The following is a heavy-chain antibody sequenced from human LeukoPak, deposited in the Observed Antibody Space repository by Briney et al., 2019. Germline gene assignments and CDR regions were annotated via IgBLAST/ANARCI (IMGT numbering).Heavy chain of an antibody. V-gene: IGHV4-4*07. J-gene: IGHJ5*02. Sequence: SETLSLTCTVSGGSISRYYWSWIRQPAGKGLEWIGRIYTSGSTNYNPSLKSRVTMSVDTSKNQFSLKLSSVTAADTAVYYCASYGDYVGFDPWGQGTLVTVSS. CDR3: ASYGDYVGFDP. D-gene: IGHD4-17*01. CDR1: GGSISRYY. CDR2: IYTSGST.